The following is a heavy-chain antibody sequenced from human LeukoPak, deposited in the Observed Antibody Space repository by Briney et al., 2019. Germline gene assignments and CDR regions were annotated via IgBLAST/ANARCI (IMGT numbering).Heavy chain of an antibody. CDR3: ARDRAMVRGVIITFPPDY. D-gene: IGHD3-10*01. CDR2: ISAYNGNT. CDR1: GYTFTSYG. J-gene: IGHJ4*02. V-gene: IGHV1-18*04. Sequence: ASVKVSCKASGYTFTSYGISWVRQAPGQGLEWMGWISAYNGNTNYAQRLQGRVTMTIDTSTSTAYVELRSLRSDEAVYYCARDRAMVRGVIITFPPDYWGQGTLVTVSS.